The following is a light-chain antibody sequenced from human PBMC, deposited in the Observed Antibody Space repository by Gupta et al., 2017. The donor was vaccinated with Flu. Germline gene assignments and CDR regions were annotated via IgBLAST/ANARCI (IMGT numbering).Light chain of an antibody. V-gene: IGLV1-44*01. CDR1: SSNIGTTT. CDR2: SNN. J-gene: IGLJ1*01. Sequence: QSVLTQPPSASGTPGQRVTISCSGASSNIGTTTVNWYQQLPGTAPKLLIYSNNQRPSGVPERFSPSKSDTSASLAISGLQSEDEADYYCAAWDDSLNAYVFGTGTKVTVL. CDR3: AAWDDSLNAYV.